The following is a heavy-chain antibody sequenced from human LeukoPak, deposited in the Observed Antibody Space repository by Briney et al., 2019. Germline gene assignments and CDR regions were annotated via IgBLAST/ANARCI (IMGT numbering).Heavy chain of an antibody. CDR3: ANGGTYSSGP. D-gene: IGHD3-22*01. V-gene: IGHV3-7*01. Sequence: SGGSLRLSCTTSGFNFRAYWMGWVRQAPGKGLEWGATIKPDGSAQYYVDSVKGRFTISRDNAKNSLFLQINSLRAEDTAVYYCANGGTYSSGPWGQGTLVTVSS. CDR1: GFNFRAYW. CDR2: IKPDGSAQ. J-gene: IGHJ5*02.